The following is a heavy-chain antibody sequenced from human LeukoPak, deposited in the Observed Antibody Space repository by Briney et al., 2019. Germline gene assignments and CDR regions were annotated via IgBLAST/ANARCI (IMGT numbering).Heavy chain of an antibody. D-gene: IGHD3-22*01. J-gene: IGHJ4*02. V-gene: IGHV3-30-3*01. Sequence: QPGRSLRLSCAASGFTFSSYAMHWVRQAPGKGLEWVAVISYDGSNKYYADSVKGRFTTSRDNSKNTLYLQMNSLRAEDTAVYYCARGAPKPLYDSSGTTDYWGQGTLVTVSS. CDR1: GFTFSSYA. CDR3: ARGAPKPLYDSSGTTDY. CDR2: ISYDGSNK.